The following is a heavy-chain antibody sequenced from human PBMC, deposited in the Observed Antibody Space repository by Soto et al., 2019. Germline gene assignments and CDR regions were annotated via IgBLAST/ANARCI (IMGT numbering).Heavy chain of an antibody. V-gene: IGHV1-3*01. D-gene: IGHD3-3*01. CDR1: GYTFTSYA. CDR3: ARDQRFLEWLPIPMPANNWFDP. Sequence: QVQLVQSGAEVKKPGASVKVSCKASGYTFTSYAMHWVRQAPGQRLEWMGWINAGNGNTKYSQKFQGRVTITRDTSASTAYMELSSLRSEDTAVYYCARDQRFLEWLPIPMPANNWFDPWGQGTLVTVSS. CDR2: INAGNGNT. J-gene: IGHJ5*02.